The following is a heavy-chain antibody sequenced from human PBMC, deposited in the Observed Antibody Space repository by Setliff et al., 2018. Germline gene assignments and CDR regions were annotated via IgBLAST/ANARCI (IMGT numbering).Heavy chain of an antibody. Sequence: GGSLRLSCAASGFTFSSYAMSWVRQAPGKGLEWVSGLNDVGHNTYYADSVKGRFTISRDNSKNALYLQMNSLRAEDAAVYYCAKHVLSSGWPNDAFDFWGQGTMVTVSS. V-gene: IGHV3-23*01. CDR3: AKHVLSSGWPNDAFDF. CDR2: LNDVGHNT. CDR1: GFTFSSYA. J-gene: IGHJ3*01. D-gene: IGHD6-25*01.